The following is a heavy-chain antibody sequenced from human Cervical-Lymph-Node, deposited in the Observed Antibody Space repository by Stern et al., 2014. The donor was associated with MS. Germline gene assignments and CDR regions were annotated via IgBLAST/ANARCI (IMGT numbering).Heavy chain of an antibody. J-gene: IGHJ4*02. CDR1: GFTFSSYS. Sequence: EVQLLESGGGLVQPGGSLRLSCAASGFTFSSYSMNWVRQAPGKGLEWVSYISSSSSTIYYADSVKGRFTISRDNAKNSLYLQMNSLRDEDTAVYYCARSPTYYYDSSGYYPDYWGQGTLVTVSS. CDR3: ARSPTYYYDSSGYYPDY. D-gene: IGHD3-22*01. V-gene: IGHV3-48*02. CDR2: ISSSSSTI.